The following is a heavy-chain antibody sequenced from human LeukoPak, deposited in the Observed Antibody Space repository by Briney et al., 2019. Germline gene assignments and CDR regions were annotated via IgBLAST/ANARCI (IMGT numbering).Heavy chain of an antibody. CDR2: IWYDGTNK. J-gene: IGHJ4*02. CDR1: GFTFNSYA. CDR3: AKYDGSGSYYGPQVFDY. Sequence: GTSLRLSCAASGFTFNSYAMHWVRQAPGKGLEWVAVIWYDGTNKYYTDSVKGRFTISRDNSKNTVYLQMNRLRAEDTAVYYCAKYDGSGSYYGPQVFDYWGQGTLVTVSS. D-gene: IGHD3-10*01. V-gene: IGHV3-33*06.